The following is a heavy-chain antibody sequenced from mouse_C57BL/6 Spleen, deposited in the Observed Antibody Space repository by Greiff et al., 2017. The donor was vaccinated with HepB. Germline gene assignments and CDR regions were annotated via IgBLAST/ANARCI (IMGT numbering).Heavy chain of an antibody. V-gene: IGHV5-17*01. CDR1: GFTFSDYG. CDR3: ARTYSNYEEGYYYAMDY. D-gene: IGHD2-5*01. Sequence: EVQGVESGGGLVKPGGSLKLSCAASGFTFSDYGMHWVRQAPEKGLEWVAYISSGSSTIYYADTVKGRFTISRDNAKNTLFLQMTSLRSEDTAMYYCARTYSNYEEGYYYAMDYWGQGTSVTVSS. CDR2: ISSGSSTI. J-gene: IGHJ4*01.